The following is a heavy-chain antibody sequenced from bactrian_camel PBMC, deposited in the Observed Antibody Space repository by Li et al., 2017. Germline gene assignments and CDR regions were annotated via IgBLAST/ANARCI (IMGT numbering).Heavy chain of an antibody. V-gene: IGHV3S53*01. Sequence: QLVESGGGSVRAGGSLRLSCAASGYKYSYCMGWFRKAPGKECEGVAPIDSVGMTKYADSVKGRFTISRDNAKNTVYLQMNSLKSEDTALYYCATYWWNIWGQGTQVTVS. CDR1: GYKYSYC. CDR3: ATYWWNI. J-gene: IGHJ4*01. CDR2: IDSVGMT. D-gene: IGHD1*01.